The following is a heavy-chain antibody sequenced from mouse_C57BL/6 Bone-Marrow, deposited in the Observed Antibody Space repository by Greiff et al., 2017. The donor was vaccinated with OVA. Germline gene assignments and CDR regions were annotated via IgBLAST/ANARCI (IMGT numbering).Heavy chain of an antibody. CDR2: IWTGGGT. CDR3: ARRGGSSPLDYFDY. V-gene: IGHV2-9-1*01. D-gene: IGHD1-1*01. J-gene: IGHJ2*01. Sequence: VQGVESGPGLVAPSQSLSITCTVSGFSLTSYAISWVRQPPGKGLEWLGVIWTGGGTNYNSALKSRLSISKDNSKSQVFLKMNSLQTDDTARYYCARRGGSSPLDYFDYWGQGTTLTVSS. CDR1: GFSLTSYA.